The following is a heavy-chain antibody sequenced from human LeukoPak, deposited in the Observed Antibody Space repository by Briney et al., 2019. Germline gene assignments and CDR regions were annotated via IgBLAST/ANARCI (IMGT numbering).Heavy chain of an antibody. CDR1: GFTFSSYA. V-gene: IGHV3-23*01. J-gene: IGHJ4*02. D-gene: IGHD3-22*01. Sequence: GGSLRLSCAASGFTFSSYAMSWVRQAPGKGLEWVSAISGSGGSTYYADSVKGRFTISRDNSKNTLYLQMNSLRAEDTAVYYCAKGNYYDSSGYGSYYFDYWDQGTLVTVSS. CDR2: ISGSGGST. CDR3: AKGNYYDSSGYGSYYFDY.